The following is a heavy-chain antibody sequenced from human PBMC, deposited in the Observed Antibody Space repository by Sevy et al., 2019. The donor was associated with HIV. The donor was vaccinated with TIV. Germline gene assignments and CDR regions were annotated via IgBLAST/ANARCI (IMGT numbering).Heavy chain of an antibody. CDR2: IKEDGSEK. CDR3: ARAVTPHRDYLRIMDV. CDR1: GFMFINYW. V-gene: IGHV3-7*01. Sequence: GGSLRLSCAASGFMFINYWMTWVRQAPGKGLEWVANIKEDGSEKYYVDSVKGRFSISRDNAKNSLHLQLNTLRPEDTAVYYCARAVTPHRDYLRIMDVWGKGTTVTVSS. D-gene: IGHD4-17*01. J-gene: IGHJ6*04.